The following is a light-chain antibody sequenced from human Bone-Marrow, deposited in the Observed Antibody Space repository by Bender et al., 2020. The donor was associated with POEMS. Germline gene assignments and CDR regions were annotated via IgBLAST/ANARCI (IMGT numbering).Light chain of an antibody. V-gene: IGLV2-23*02. CDR1: SSDFGPYNL. J-gene: IGLJ3*02. CDR2: EVT. Sequence: QSALTQPASVSGSPGQSITISCTGASSDFGPYNLVSWYQQHPGKAPKLLIYEVTKRPSGVSSRFSGSKSGNTASLTISGLQAEDEADYYCCSYAGSSSWVFGGGTKVTVL. CDR3: CSYAGSSSWV.